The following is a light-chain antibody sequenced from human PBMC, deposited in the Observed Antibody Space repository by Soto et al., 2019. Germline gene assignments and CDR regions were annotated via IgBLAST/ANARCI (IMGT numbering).Light chain of an antibody. J-gene: IGKJ1*01. V-gene: IGKV3-15*01. CDR2: GAS. Sequence: EIVLTQSPATLSVSPGERATLSSRASQSVNHNLAWHKQKPGPAPRLLIYGASTRATDIPARFSGSGSGTDFTLTISSLKSEDFAVYYGQQYNNSPCKFGQGTKVEIK. CDR3: QQYNNSPCK. CDR1: QSVNHN.